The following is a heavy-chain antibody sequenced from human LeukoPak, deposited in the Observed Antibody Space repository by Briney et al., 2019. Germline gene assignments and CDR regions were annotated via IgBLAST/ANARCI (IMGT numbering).Heavy chain of an antibody. Sequence: SETLSLTCTVSGYSISSGYYWGWIRPPPGKGLEWIGSIYHSGSTYYNPSLKSRVTISVDTSKNQFSLKLNSVTAADTAVYYCARNIAVAGRGDYMDVWGKGTTVTISS. J-gene: IGHJ6*03. D-gene: IGHD6-19*01. V-gene: IGHV4-38-2*02. CDR2: IYHSGST. CDR3: ARNIAVAGRGDYMDV. CDR1: GYSISSGYY.